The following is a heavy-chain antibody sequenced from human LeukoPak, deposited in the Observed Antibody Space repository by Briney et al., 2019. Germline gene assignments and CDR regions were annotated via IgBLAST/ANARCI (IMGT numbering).Heavy chain of an antibody. J-gene: IGHJ4*02. CDR3: ARYSGTYRDY. CDR2: ITCGSSYI. Sequence: GGCLRLSCAPSRFTFRSYVMQWVGQAPGKGLEWVSSITCGSSYIFYADSVKGRFTISRDNAKNSLYLQMNSLRAEDTAVYYCARYSGTYRDYWGQGTLVAVSS. CDR1: RFTFRSYV. D-gene: IGHD1-26*01. V-gene: IGHV3-21*01.